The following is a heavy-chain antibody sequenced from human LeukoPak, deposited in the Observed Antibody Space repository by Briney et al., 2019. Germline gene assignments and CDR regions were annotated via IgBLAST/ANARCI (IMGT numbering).Heavy chain of an antibody. CDR3: ARDPYYYDSSGYRSLSFDP. CDR2: MNPNSGNT. J-gene: IGHJ5*02. V-gene: IGHV1-8*01. CDR1: GYTFTSYD. Sequence: ASVKVSCKASGYTFTSYDINWVRQATGQGLEWMGWMNPNSGNTGYARKFQGRVTMTRNTSISTAYMELSSLRSEDTAVYYCARDPYYYDSSGYRSLSFDPWGQGTLVTVSS. D-gene: IGHD3-22*01.